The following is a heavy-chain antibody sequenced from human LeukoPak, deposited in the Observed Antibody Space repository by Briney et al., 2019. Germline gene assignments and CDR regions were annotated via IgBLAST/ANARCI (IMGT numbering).Heavy chain of an antibody. J-gene: IGHJ3*02. Sequence: GGSLRLSCAASGFTFDDYAMHWVRQAPGKGLEWVSGISWNSGSIGYADSVKGRFTISRDNAKNSLYLQMNSLRAEDMALYYCAKDRGSEQGAFDIWGQGTMVTVSS. CDR2: ISWNSGSI. CDR1: GFTFDDYA. D-gene: IGHD1/OR15-1a*01. V-gene: IGHV3-9*03. CDR3: AKDRGSEQGAFDI.